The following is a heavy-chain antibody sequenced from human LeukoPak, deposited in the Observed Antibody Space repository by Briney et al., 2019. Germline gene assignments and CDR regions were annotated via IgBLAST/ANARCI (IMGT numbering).Heavy chain of an antibody. J-gene: IGHJ4*02. CDR1: GSSISSGTYY. V-gene: IGHV4-61*02. CDR2: INTSGST. Sequence: SETLSLTCTVSGSSISSGTYYWSWIRQPAGKGLEWIGRINTSGSTNYNPSLKSRVTISVDTSKNQFSLKLSSVTAADTAVYYCARVGYFDELDYFDYWGQGTLVTVSS. D-gene: IGHD1-1*01. CDR3: ARVGYFDELDYFDY.